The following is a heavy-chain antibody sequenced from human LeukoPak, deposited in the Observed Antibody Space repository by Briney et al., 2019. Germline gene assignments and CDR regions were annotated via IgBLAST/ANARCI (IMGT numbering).Heavy chain of an antibody. CDR3: ARASSWDCSGGSCYFFYGMDV. J-gene: IGHJ6*02. D-gene: IGHD2-15*01. Sequence: SETLSLTCTVSGGSISSYYWSWIRQPPGKGLEWIGYIYYSGRTNYNPSLKSRVTISVDTSKNQFSLKLSSVTAADTAVYYCARASSWDCSGGSCYFFYGMDVWGQGTTVTVSS. CDR1: GGSISSYY. CDR2: IYYSGRT. V-gene: IGHV4-59*01.